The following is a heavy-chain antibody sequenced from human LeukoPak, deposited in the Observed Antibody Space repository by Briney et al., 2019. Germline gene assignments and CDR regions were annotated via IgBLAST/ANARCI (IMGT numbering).Heavy chain of an antibody. CDR2: ISWNSGSV. CDR3: AKGTGGYWTFFDY. V-gene: IGHV3-9*01. CDR1: GFTFDEFA. D-gene: IGHD2-8*02. Sequence: QSGGSLRLSCAASGFTFDEFAMHWVRQAPGKGLEWVSGISWNSGSVDYAASVKGRFTISRDNAKNSLYLQMNSLTTEDTAFYYCAKGTGGYWTFFDYWGQGILVTVSS. J-gene: IGHJ4*02.